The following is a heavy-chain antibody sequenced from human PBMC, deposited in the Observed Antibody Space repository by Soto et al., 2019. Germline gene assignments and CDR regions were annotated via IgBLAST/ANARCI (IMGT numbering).Heavy chain of an antibody. V-gene: IGHV5-51*01. J-gene: IGHJ6*03. CDR1: GYSFTSYW. CDR3: ARLPLEYSSSSVYYYYYMDV. CDR2: IYPGDSDT. D-gene: IGHD6-6*01. Sequence: GESLKISCKGSGYSFTSYWIGWVRQMPGKGLEWMGIIYPGDSDTRYSPSFQGQVTISADKSVSTAYLQWSSLKASDTAMYYCARLPLEYSSSSVYYYYYMDVWGKGTTVTVSS.